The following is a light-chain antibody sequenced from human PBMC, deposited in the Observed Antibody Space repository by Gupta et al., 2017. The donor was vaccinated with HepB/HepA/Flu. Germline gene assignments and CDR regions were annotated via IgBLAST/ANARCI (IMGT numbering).Light chain of an antibody. CDR1: QDISNY. J-gene: IGKJ4*01. V-gene: IGKV1-33*01. CDR3: QQYDNLPLT. Sequence: DIEMTQSPSSLSSSVGDRVTITCQASQDISNYLNWYQQKPGKPPKLLIYDASNLETGVPSRFSGSGSGTDFTFTISSLQPEDIAIYYCQQYDNLPLTFGGGTKVEIK. CDR2: DAS.